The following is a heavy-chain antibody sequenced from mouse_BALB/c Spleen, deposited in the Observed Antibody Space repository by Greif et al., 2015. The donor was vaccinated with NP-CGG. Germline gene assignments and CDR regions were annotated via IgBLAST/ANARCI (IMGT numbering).Heavy chain of an antibody. CDR2: INPSSGYT. V-gene: IGHV1-4*01. Sequence: VQLQQSGAELARPGASVKMSCKASGYTFTSYTMHWVKQRPGQGLEWIGYINPSSGYTNYNQKFKDKATLTADKSSSTAYMQLSSLTSEDSAVYYCARTITTVVDPFAYWGQGTLVTVSA. D-gene: IGHD1-1*01. J-gene: IGHJ3*01. CDR3: ARTITTVVDPFAY. CDR1: GYTFTSYT.